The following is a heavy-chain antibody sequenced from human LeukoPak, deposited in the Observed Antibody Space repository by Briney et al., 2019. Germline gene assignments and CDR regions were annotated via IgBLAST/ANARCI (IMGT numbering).Heavy chain of an antibody. CDR1: GFTYNKSW. CDR2: INRDGSTS. Sequence: GGSLRLSCSASGFTYNKSWMVGLAHAPGKAVLCVSRINRDGSTSFYADSVKGRFTISRVNAKDPLFLQMNSLCGQDRVLFYGVRVARDDPDGGFFDMGGEGTMLTV. CDR3: VRVARDDPDGGFFDM. J-gene: IGHJ3*02. D-gene: IGHD3-10*01. V-gene: IGHV3-74*01.